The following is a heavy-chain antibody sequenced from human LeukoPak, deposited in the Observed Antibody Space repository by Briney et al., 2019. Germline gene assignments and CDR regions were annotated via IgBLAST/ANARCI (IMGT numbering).Heavy chain of an antibody. CDR2: INPNSGDT. J-gene: IGHJ4*02. Sequence: ASVKVSCKASGYTFTGYYIHWVRQAPGQGLEWMGWINPNSGDTNYAQKFQGRVTMTRDTSIGTAYMELSSLRSDDTAVYYCARVDWESSTWFDYWGQGTLVTVSS. D-gene: IGHD6-13*01. V-gene: IGHV1-2*02. CDR3: ARVDWESSTWFDY. CDR1: GYTFTGYY.